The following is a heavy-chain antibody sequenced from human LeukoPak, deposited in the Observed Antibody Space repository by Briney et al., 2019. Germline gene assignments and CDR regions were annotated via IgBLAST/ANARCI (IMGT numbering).Heavy chain of an antibody. V-gene: IGHV3-23*01. J-gene: IGHJ5*02. CDR2: YSATGGTT. D-gene: IGHD3-10*01. Sequence: GGSLRISCAASGFSVNHHAMSWVRQAPGKGVEWVPNYSATGGTTYYADSVKGRFTISRDNPKNTLYLQMNSLRAEDTAVYYRAKDSGTRGVISWFDPWGQGTLVTVSS. CDR1: GFSVNHHA. CDR3: AKDSGTRGVISWFDP.